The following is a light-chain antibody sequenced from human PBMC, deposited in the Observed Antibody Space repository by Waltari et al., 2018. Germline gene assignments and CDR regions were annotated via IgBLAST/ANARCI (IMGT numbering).Light chain of an antibody. CDR3: AAWDDSVSGPYVV. CDR1: TPNTGLHA. V-gene: IGLV1-44*01. Sequence: QSVLTQPPSASGTPGQTVTISCSGSTPNTGLHAVNWYPNFAGAAPTLLIYHSNRRPSGVPGRFSGSKSGTAASLAISGLQSEDEADYYCAAWDDSVSGPYVVFGGGTKLTVL. CDR2: HSN. J-gene: IGLJ2*01.